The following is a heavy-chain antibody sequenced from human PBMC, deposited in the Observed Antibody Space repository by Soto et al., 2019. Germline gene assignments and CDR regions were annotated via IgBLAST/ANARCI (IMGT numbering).Heavy chain of an antibody. CDR3: AKDIVRYTYGACDY. CDR2: INSDGSRT. CDR1: GFTFTDYW. Sequence: GGSLRLSCAASGFTFTDYWTHWVRQAPGKGLVWVSRINSDGSRTSYADSVKGRFTISRDNSKNTLYLQMNSLRVEDTAVYYCAKDIVRYTYGACDYWGQGALVTVSS. V-gene: IGHV3-74*01. D-gene: IGHD5-18*01. J-gene: IGHJ4*02.